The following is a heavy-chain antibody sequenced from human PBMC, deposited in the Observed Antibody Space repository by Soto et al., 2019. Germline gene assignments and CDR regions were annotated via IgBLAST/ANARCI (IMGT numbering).Heavy chain of an antibody. CDR2: TRDKANSYTT. Sequence: EVQLVESGGGLVQPGGSLRLSCAASGYTLSDHYIDWVRQAPGKGLEWVGRTRDKANSYTTEYAASVKCRFTISRDDSKISLYRPMDSLKTEDTAVYYCAKGLGGASPSYYVMDVWGQGTTVTVS. CDR1: GYTLSDHY. V-gene: IGHV3-72*01. D-gene: IGHD1-26*01. CDR3: AKGLGGASPSYYVMDV. J-gene: IGHJ6*02.